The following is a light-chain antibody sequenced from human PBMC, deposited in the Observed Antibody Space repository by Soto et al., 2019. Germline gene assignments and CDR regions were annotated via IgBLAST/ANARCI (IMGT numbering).Light chain of an antibody. Sequence: EIVMTQSPAALSVSPGERATLSCRASQSVSSNLAWYQQKSGQAPRLLIYGASTRATGIPARFSGSGSGTDFTLAISSLEPEDFAVYYCQQRSNWPLTFGGGTKVDIK. CDR1: QSVSSN. J-gene: IGKJ4*01. V-gene: IGKV3-15*01. CDR2: GAS. CDR3: QQRSNWPLT.